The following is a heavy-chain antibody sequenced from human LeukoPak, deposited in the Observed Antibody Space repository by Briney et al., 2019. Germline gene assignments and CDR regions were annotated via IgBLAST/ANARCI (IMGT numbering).Heavy chain of an antibody. CDR2: VGFDGINK. CDR1: GFTFSSHS. D-gene: IGHD3-22*01. CDR3: VNGCDSRGYFCYFDY. J-gene: IGHJ4*02. Sequence: GTSLRLSCVASGFTFSSHSIHWVRQAPGKGLEWVAVVGFDGINKYYADSVKGRSTTSRDTSKNMLSLQMSSLSAEDTALYYCVNGCDSRGYFCYFDYWGQGALVTVSS. V-gene: IGHV3-30*04.